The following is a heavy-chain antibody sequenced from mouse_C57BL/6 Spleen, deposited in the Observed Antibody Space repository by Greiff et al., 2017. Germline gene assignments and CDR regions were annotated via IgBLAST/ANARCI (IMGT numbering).Heavy chain of an antibody. D-gene: IGHD1-1*01. CDR3: SRAITTVVDFDY. CDR1: GFNINAYY. J-gene: IGHJ2*01. V-gene: IGHV14-2*01. Sequence: EVQLQQSGAELVKPGASVKLSCTASGFNINAYYMHWVKQRTEKGLEWIGRIDPEDGDTKYAPKFPGKATITADTSSNTAYLQLSSRTSEDTAVYYCSRAITTVVDFDYWGQGTTLTVSS. CDR2: IDPEDGDT.